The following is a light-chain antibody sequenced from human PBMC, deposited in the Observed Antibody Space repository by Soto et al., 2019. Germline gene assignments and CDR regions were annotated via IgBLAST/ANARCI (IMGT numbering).Light chain of an antibody. Sequence: QSVLTQPPSVSGAPGQRVTISCTGSSSNIGAGYDVHWYQQLPGTAPKLLIYGNSNRPSGVPDRFSGSKSGTSASLAITGLAADDDADYYRQSDGSSLGGGVFGGGTKLTVL. J-gene: IGLJ3*02. CDR1: SSNIGAGYD. CDR3: QSDGSSLGGGV. V-gene: IGLV1-40*01. CDR2: GNS.